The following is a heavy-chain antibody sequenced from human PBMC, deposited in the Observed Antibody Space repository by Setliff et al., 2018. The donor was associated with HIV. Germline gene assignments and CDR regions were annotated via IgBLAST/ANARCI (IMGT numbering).Heavy chain of an antibody. Sequence: PGGSLRLSCAASGFTFSNYWMNWVRQAPGKGLEWVANIKQDGSEKYYVDSVKGRFTISRDNAKNSLYLQMDSLRVEDTAVYYCARPFDQWGQGALVTVSS. V-gene: IGHV3-7*01. CDR1: GFTFSNYW. CDR2: IKQDGSEK. J-gene: IGHJ4*02. CDR3: ARPFDQ.